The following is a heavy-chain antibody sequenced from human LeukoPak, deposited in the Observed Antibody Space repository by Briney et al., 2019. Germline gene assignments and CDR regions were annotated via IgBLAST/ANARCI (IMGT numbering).Heavy chain of an antibody. CDR3: ARHPIVVVTVLYYFDY. V-gene: IGHV4-39*01. CDR1: GGSISSSSYY. D-gene: IGHD2-21*02. Sequence: PSETLSLTCTVSGGSISSSSYYWGRIRQPPRKGLEWIGSIYYSGSTHYNPSLKSRVTISVDTSKNQFSLKLSSVTAADTAVYYCARHPIVVVTVLYYFDYWGQGTLVTVSS. CDR2: IYYSGST. J-gene: IGHJ4*02.